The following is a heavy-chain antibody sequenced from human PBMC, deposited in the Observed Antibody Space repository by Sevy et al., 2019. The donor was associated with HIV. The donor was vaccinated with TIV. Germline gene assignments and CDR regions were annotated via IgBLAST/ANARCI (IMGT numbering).Heavy chain of an antibody. Sequence: GGSLRLSCAASGFTFSNAWMSWVRQAPGKGLEWVGRITSKTDGGTTDYAAPVKGRFTISRDDSKNTLYLQMNSLKTEDTAVYYCTTPSGYGSGSYWAYWGQGTLVTVSS. CDR1: GFTFSNAW. CDR3: TTPSGYGSGSYWAY. J-gene: IGHJ4*02. CDR2: ITSKTDGGTT. D-gene: IGHD3-10*01. V-gene: IGHV3-15*01.